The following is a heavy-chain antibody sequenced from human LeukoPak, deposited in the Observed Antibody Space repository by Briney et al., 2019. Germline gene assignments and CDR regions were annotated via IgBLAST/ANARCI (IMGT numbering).Heavy chain of an antibody. D-gene: IGHD5-12*01. CDR2: ISAYNGNT. CDR3: AREVGLVAHGGPGWFDP. J-gene: IGHJ5*02. Sequence: ASVKVSCKASGYTFTSYGISWVRQAPGQGLEWMGWISAYNGNTNYAQKLQGRVTMTTDTSTSTAYMELRSLRSDDTAVYYCAREVGLVAHGGPGWFDPWGQGTLVTVSS. CDR1: GYTFTSYG. V-gene: IGHV1-18*01.